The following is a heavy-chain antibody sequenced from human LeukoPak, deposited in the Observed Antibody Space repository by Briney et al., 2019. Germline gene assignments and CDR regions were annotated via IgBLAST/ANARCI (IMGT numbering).Heavy chain of an antibody. D-gene: IGHD6-13*01. CDR3: ARDPGSRQQLVVDY. CDR2: ISSSSSYI. CDR1: GFTFSSYW. Sequence: PGGSLRLSCAASGFTFSSYWMHWVRQAPGKGLEWVSSISSSSSYIYYANSVKGRFTISRDNAKNSLYLQMNSLRVEDTAVYYCARDPGSRQQLVVDYWGQGTLVTVSS. V-gene: IGHV3-21*01. J-gene: IGHJ4*02.